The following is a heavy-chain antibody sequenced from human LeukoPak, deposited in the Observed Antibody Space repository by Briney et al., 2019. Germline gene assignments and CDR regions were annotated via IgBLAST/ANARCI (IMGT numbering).Heavy chain of an antibody. CDR2: IIPIFGTA. V-gene: IGHV1-69*13. D-gene: IGHD4-17*01. J-gene: IGHJ3*02. CDR1: GGTFSSYA. Sequence: SVTVSCKASGGTFSSYAISWVRQAPGQGLEWMGGIIPIFGTANYAQKFQGRVTITADESTSTAYMELSSLRSEDTAVYYCARGPHDCGDLGPAFDIWGQGTMVTVSS. CDR3: ARGPHDCGDLGPAFDI.